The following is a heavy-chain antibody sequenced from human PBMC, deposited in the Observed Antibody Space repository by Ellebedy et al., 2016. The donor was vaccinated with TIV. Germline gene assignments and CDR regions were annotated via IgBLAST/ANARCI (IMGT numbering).Heavy chain of an antibody. V-gene: IGHV3-74*01. CDR3: AREGFEGHFDY. CDR2: INSDASSR. D-gene: IGHD2-15*01. J-gene: IGHJ4*02. CDR1: GFTFSSYW. Sequence: GESLKISCAASGFTFSSYWMHSVRQAPGKGLVWVSRINSDASSRSYADSVRGRFTISRDNAKNTLYLQMNRLRAEDTAVYYCAREGFEGHFDYWGQGTLVTVSS.